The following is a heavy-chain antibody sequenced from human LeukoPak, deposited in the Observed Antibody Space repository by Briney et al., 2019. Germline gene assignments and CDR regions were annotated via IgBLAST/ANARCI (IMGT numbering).Heavy chain of an antibody. CDR2: IYYSGST. Sequence: PSQTLSLTCTVSGGSISSGDYYWSWIRQPPGKGLEWIGYIYYSGSTYCNPSLKSRVTISVDTSKNQFSLKLNSVTAADTAVYYCATWSHRRVTTPYWYFDLWGRGTLVTVSS. D-gene: IGHD4-17*01. CDR3: ATWSHRRVTTPYWYFDL. J-gene: IGHJ2*01. CDR1: GGSISSGDYY. V-gene: IGHV4-30-4*08.